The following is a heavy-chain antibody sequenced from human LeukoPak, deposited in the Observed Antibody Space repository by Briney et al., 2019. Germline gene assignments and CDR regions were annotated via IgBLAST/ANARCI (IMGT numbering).Heavy chain of an antibody. J-gene: IGHJ4*02. CDR3: AKDTSGYDDIPGYFYC. V-gene: IGHV3-74*01. CDR1: GFTFSSYW. Sequence: PGGSVTLSCAASGFTFSSYWMLWLRHAPGKGLVWVSRINSDGSNTRYADPVKGRFTISRDNAKNTLYLQMNSLSAEDTALYYWAKDTSGYDDIPGYFYCWGQGTLVTVSS. D-gene: IGHD5-12*01. CDR2: INSDGSNT.